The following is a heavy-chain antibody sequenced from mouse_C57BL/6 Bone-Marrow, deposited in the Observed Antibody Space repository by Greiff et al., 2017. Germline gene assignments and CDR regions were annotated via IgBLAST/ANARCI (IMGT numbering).Heavy chain of an antibody. CDR1: GYTFTSYG. CDR2: IYPRSGNT. V-gene: IGHV1-81*01. D-gene: IGHD2-1*01. J-gene: IGHJ1*03. Sequence: LVESGAELARPGASVKLSCKASGYTFTSYGISWVKQRTGQGLEWIGEIYPRSGNTYYNEKFKGKATLTADKSSSTAYMELRSLTSEDSAVYFCARGIYYGNHWYFDVWGTGTTVTVSS. CDR3: ARGIYYGNHWYFDV.